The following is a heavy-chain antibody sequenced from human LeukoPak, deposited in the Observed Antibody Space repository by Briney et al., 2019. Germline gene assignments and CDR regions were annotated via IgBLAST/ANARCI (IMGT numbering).Heavy chain of an antibody. D-gene: IGHD2-8*02. J-gene: IGHJ5*02. CDR2: IYYSGST. Sequence: PSETLSLTCTVSGDSISTYYWSWIRQPPGKGLEWIAYIYYSGSTNYNPSLKSRVTISVDTSKNQFSLKLSSVTAADTAVYYCARDAALSHLVGWFDPWGQGTLVTVSS. V-gene: IGHV4-59*12. CDR3: ARDAALSHLVGWFDP. CDR1: GDSISTYY.